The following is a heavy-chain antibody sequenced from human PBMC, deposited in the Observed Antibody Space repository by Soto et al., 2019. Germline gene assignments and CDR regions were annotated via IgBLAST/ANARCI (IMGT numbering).Heavy chain of an antibody. CDR2: IYYSGST. V-gene: IGHV4-39*01. D-gene: IGHD3-3*01. CDR1: GGSISSSSYY. CDR3: ARHVGPPGFFGVVISPYYYYYYMDV. J-gene: IGHJ6*03. Sequence: SETLSLTCTVPGGSISSSSYYWGWIRQPPGKGLEWIGSIYYSGSTYYNPSLKSRVTISVDTSKNQFSLKLSSVTAADTAVYYCARHVGPPGFFGVVISPYYYYYYMDVWGKGTTVTVSS.